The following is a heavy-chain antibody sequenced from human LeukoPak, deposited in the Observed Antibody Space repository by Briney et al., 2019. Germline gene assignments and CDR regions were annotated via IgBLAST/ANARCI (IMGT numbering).Heavy chain of an antibody. CDR2: ISRTGNSI. V-gene: IGHV3-48*04. CDR1: GFTFSSYW. J-gene: IGHJ4*02. Sequence: GGSLRLSCAASGFTFSSYWMNWVRLAPGKGLEWISYISRTGNSIYYADSVKGRFSISRDSAKNSLYLQMNSLRAEDTAVYYCARGPYSSNWYVDYWGQGTLVTVAS. CDR3: ARGPYSSNWYVDY. D-gene: IGHD6-13*01.